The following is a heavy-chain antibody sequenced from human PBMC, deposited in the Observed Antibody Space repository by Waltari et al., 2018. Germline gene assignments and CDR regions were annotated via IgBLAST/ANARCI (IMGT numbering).Heavy chain of an antibody. CDR1: GGTFSRFS. Sequence: QVQLVQSGAEVRKPGSSVTVSCKTSGGTFSRFSISWVRLAPGQGLEWMGGLIPIVLTAKYAQKFEGRLTIDADEATSTVYMELSGLTSDDTAVYYCADCGGDCPHWGQGTLVTVSS. CDR3: ADCGGDCPH. CDR2: LIPIVLTA. D-gene: IGHD2-21*01. V-gene: IGHV1-69*01. J-gene: IGHJ4*02.